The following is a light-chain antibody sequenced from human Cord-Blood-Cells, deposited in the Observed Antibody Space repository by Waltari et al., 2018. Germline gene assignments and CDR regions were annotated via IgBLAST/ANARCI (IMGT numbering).Light chain of an antibody. Sequence: QSALTQPASVSGSPGQSITISCTGTSIDVGSYNLAPWYQQRPGKAPKLKIYEGSKRPSVVSNRFSGSKAGNTASLTISGLQAEDEADYYCCSYAGSSTYVFGTGTKVTVL. CDR2: EGS. V-gene: IGLV2-23*01. J-gene: IGLJ1*01. CDR1: SIDVGSYNL. CDR3: CSYAGSSTYV.